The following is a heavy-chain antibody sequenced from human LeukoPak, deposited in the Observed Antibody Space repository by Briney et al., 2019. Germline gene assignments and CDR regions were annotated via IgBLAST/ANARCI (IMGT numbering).Heavy chain of an antibody. D-gene: IGHD3-16*02. V-gene: IGHV3-21*01. Sequence: PGGSLRLSCAASGFTFSSYSMNWVRQAPGKGLEWVSSISSSSSYIYYADSVKGRFTISRDNAKNSLYLQMNSLRAEDTAVYYCARGNSDYDYVWGSYRYYYYYYMDVWGKGTTVTVSS. J-gene: IGHJ6*03. CDR1: GFTFSSYS. CDR2: ISSSSSYI. CDR3: ARGNSDYDYVWGSYRYYYYYYMDV.